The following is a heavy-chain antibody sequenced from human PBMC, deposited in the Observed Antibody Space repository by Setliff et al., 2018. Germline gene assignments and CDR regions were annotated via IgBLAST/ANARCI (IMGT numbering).Heavy chain of an antibody. Sequence: VASVKVSCKASGYTFTSYGISWVRQAPGQGLEWMGWISAYNGNTNYAQKLQGRVTMTTDTSTSTAYMELRSLRSDDTAVYYCARVTLSYCSGGSCYGWFDPWGQGTLVTVS. CDR3: ARVTLSYCSGGSCYGWFDP. V-gene: IGHV1-18*01. D-gene: IGHD2-15*01. CDR1: GYTFTSYG. J-gene: IGHJ5*02. CDR2: ISAYNGNT.